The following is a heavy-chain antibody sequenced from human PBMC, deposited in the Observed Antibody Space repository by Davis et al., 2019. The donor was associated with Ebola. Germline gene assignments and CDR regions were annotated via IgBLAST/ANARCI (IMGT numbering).Heavy chain of an antibody. CDR1: GYSFTNFW. Sequence: GESLKISCQGSGYSFTNFWIAWVRQMPGKGLEWMGIIYPGDSDVTYSPSVQGQVTISVDKSVNTAYLQWRRLKASDTAIYYCARPSSGYEASFDYWGQGTPVTVSS. D-gene: IGHD3-22*01. V-gene: IGHV5-51*01. J-gene: IGHJ4*02. CDR2: IYPGDSDV. CDR3: ARPSSGYEASFDY.